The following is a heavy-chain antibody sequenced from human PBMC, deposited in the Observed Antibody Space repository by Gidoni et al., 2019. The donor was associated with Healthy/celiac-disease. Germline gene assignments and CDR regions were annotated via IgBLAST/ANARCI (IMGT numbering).Heavy chain of an antibody. V-gene: IGHV3-7*03. D-gene: IGHD3-10*01. Sequence: EVQLVESGGGLVQPGGSLRLSCAASGFTFSSYWMSWVRQAPGKGLEWVANIKQDGSEKYYVDSVKGRFTISRDNAKNSLYLQMNSLRAEDTAVYYCARPSASITMVRGVMGYWGQGTLVTVSS. CDR1: GFTFSSYW. J-gene: IGHJ4*02. CDR3: ARPSASITMVRGVMGY. CDR2: IKQDGSEK.